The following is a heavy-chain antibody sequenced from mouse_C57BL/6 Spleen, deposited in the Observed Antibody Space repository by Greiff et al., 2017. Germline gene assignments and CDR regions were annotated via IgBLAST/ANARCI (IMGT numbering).Heavy chain of an antibody. Sequence: VQLQQPGAELVRPGSSVKLSCKASGYTFTSYWMHWVKQRPIQGLEWIGNIDPSDSATHYNQKFKDKATLTVDKSSSTAYMQLSSLTSEDSAVYYCAREGDGYYWGQGTTLTVSS. CDR3: AREGDGYY. CDR2: IDPSDSAT. D-gene: IGHD3-3*01. V-gene: IGHV1-52*01. J-gene: IGHJ2*01. CDR1: GYTFTSYW.